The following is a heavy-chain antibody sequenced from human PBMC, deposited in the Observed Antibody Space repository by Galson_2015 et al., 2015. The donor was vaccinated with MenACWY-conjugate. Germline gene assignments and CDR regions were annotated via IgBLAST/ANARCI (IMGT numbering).Heavy chain of an antibody. Sequence: SLRLSCAASGFTFSDYYMSWIRQAPRKGLEWVAYISSGHIYSNHTDSVKGRFTISRDNAKNSLFLQMNSLRAEDTAVYFCARTPRSYSGYTFEKWGQGTLVTVSS. CDR1: GFTFSDYY. D-gene: IGHD5-12*01. V-gene: IGHV3-11*06. CDR3: ARTPRSYSGYTFEK. J-gene: IGHJ4*02. CDR2: ISSGHIYS.